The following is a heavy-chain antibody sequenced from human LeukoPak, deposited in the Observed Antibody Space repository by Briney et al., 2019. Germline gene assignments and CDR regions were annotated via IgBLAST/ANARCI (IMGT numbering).Heavy chain of an antibody. CDR3: ARHATFDWSISWFDP. V-gene: IGHV4-39*01. CDR2: IYYSGST. D-gene: IGHD3-9*01. J-gene: IGHJ5*02. Sequence: PSETLSLTCTVSGGSISSSSYYWGWIRQPPGKGLEWIGSIYYSGSTYYNPSLKSRVTISVDTSKNQFSLKLSSVTAADTAVYYCARHATFDWSISWFDPWGQGTLVTVSS. CDR1: GGSISSSSYY.